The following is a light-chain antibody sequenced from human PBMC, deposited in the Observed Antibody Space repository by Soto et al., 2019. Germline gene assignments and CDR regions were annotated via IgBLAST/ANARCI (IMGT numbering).Light chain of an antibody. CDR1: SSDIGNF. V-gene: IGLV2-14*01. Sequence: QSALTQPASVSGSPGQWITISCTGTSSDIGNFVSWYRQHPGKAPKLMIYDVSSRPSGISHRFSGSKSGRTASLSISGLQAEDGADYSCCIYTATGTWIFGGGTKLTVL. J-gene: IGLJ2*01. CDR3: CIYTATGTWI. CDR2: DVS.